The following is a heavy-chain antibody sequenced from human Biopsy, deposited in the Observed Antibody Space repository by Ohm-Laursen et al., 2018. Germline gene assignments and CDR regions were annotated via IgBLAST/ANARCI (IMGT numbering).Heavy chain of an antibody. D-gene: IGHD3-22*01. CDR2: IYSSGRT. CDR1: GGSLSNHY. V-gene: IGHV4-4*08. Sequence: SDTLSLTCNVSGGSLSNHYWSWIRQSPGKGLEWLAYIYSSGRTNYNPSLKSRIIVSVDTSKNQLSLKVTSVTATDTAMYYCARHDRSGYWGLDYWGQGALVTVSA. CDR3: ARHDRSGYWGLDY. J-gene: IGHJ4*02.